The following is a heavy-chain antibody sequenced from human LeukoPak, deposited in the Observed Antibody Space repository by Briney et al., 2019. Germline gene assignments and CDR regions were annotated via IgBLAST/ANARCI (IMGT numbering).Heavy chain of an antibody. D-gene: IGHD1-26*01. CDR3: AKDNTHLDSGSYPQMFDY. Sequence: GGSLRLSCAASGFTFSSYEMNWVRQAPGKGLAWVSYISSSGSTIYYADSVKGRFTISRDNAKNSLYLQMNSLRAEDTALYYCAKDNTHLDSGSYPQMFDYWGQGTLVTVSS. CDR1: GFTFSSYE. J-gene: IGHJ4*02. V-gene: IGHV3-48*03. CDR2: ISSSGSTI.